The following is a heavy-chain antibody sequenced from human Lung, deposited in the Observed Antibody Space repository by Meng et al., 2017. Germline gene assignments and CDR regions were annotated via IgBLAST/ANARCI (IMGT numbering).Heavy chain of an antibody. D-gene: IGHD6-13*01. J-gene: IGHJ4*02. Sequence: HVQLAQPGAEVKKSGAAVKVFCKASGYTFTNYSMHWVRQAPGQRLGWMGWINAGNGNTKYSQKFQGRVTITRDTSASTAYMELSSLRSEDTAVYYCARSKSIAAAGGYWGQGTLVTVSS. CDR3: ARSKSIAAAGGY. CDR1: GYTFTNYS. V-gene: IGHV1-3*01. CDR2: INAGNGNT.